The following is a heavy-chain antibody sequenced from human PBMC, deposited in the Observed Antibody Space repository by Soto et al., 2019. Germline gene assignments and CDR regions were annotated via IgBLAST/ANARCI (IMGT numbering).Heavy chain of an antibody. Sequence: SETLSLTCTVSGGSISSGGDYWSWIRQHPGKGLEWIGYIYYSGSTYYNPSLKSRVTITVYTSKNQFSLKLSSVTAADTAVYYCVRDSLQYCSGGSCYYYYYGMDVWGQGTTVTVSS. CDR3: VRDSLQYCSGGSCYYYYYGMDV. J-gene: IGHJ6*02. CDR2: IYYSGST. D-gene: IGHD2-15*01. V-gene: IGHV4-31*03. CDR1: GGSISSGGDY.